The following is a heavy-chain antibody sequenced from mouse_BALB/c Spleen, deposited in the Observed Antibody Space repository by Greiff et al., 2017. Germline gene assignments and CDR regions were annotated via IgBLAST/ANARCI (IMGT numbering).Heavy chain of an antibody. J-gene: IGHJ2*01. V-gene: IGHV1-4*02. CDR1: GYTFTSYT. D-gene: IGHD1-1*01. Sequence: QVQLKQSAAELARPGASVKMSCKASGYTFTSYTMHWVKQRPGQGLEWIGYINPSSGYTEYNQKFKDKTTLTADKSSSTAYMQLSSLTSEDSAVYYCHLYYYGSKYYFDYWGQGTTLTVSS. CDR2: INPSSGYT. CDR3: HLYYYGSKYYFDY.